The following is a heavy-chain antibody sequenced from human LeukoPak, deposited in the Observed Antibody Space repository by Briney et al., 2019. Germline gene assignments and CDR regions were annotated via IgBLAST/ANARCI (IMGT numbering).Heavy chain of an antibody. D-gene: IGHD6-19*01. CDR3: ASSPQVRQWLVRGSAGEDY. CDR1: GFTFSDYY. J-gene: IGHJ4*02. CDR2: ISSSGSTI. Sequence: GGSLRLSCAASGFTFSDYYMSWIRQAPGKGLEWVSYISSSGSTIYYADSVKGRFTISRDNAKNSLYLQMNSLRAEDTAVYYCASSPQVRQWLVRGSAGEDYWGQGTLVTVSS. V-gene: IGHV3-11*01.